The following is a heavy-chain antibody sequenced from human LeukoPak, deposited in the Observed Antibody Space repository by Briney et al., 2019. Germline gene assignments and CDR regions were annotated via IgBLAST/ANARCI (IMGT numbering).Heavy chain of an antibody. CDR2: ISSSGSTI. CDR1: GITFSDYY. D-gene: IGHD3-3*01. CDR3: ARRPGTPFWSGYYSPNWFDP. Sequence: GGSLRLSCAASGITFSDYYMSWIRQAPGKGLEWVSYISSSGSTIYYADSVKGRFTISRDNAKNSLYLQMNSLRAEDTAVYYCARRPGTPFWSGYYSPNWFDPWGQGTLVTVSS. J-gene: IGHJ5*02. V-gene: IGHV3-11*01.